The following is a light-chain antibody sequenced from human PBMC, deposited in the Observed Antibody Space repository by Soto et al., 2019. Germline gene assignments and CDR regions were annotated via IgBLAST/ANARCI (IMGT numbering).Light chain of an antibody. V-gene: IGKV3-20*01. CDR3: QHYGSSPFT. Sequence: EIVLTQSPGTLSLSPGERATLTCRTSQIVSSSYLAWYLQKPGQAPRLLISGASSRATGIPDRFSGSGSGTDFTLTISRLDPDDFAVYYCQHYGSSPFTFGPGTKVYIK. CDR2: GAS. CDR1: QIVSSSY. J-gene: IGKJ3*01.